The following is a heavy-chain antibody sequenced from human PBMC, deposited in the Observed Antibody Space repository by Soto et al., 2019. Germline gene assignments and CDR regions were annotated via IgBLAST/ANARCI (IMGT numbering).Heavy chain of an antibody. CDR2: IWYDGSNK. Sequence: QVQLVESGGGVVQPGRSLRLSCAASGFTFSSYGMHWVRQAPGKGLEWVAVIWYDGSNKYYADSVKGRFTISRDNSKNTLYLQMNSLRAEDTAVYYCARDRNPQMTTAHPYGMDVWGQGTTVTVSS. D-gene: IGHD4-17*01. CDR3: ARDRNPQMTTAHPYGMDV. V-gene: IGHV3-33*01. J-gene: IGHJ6*02. CDR1: GFTFSSYG.